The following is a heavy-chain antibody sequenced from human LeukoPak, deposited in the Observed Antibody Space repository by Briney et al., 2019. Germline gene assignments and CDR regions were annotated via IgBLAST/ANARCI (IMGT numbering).Heavy chain of an antibody. CDR2: IYYTGST. V-gene: IGHV4-30-2*01. Sequence: SETLSLTCTVSGGSISNNGYYWSWTRHPPGKALEWIGHIYYTGSTYYNPSLKSRVTISVDRSKNQFSLKLRSVTAADTAVYYCASLYGSGSYYPSDYWGQGTLVTVSS. CDR1: GGSISNNGYY. CDR3: ASLYGSGSYYPSDY. J-gene: IGHJ4*02. D-gene: IGHD3-10*01.